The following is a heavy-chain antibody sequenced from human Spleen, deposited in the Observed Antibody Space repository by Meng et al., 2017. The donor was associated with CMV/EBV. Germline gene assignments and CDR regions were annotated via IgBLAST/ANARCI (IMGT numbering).Heavy chain of an antibody. CDR3: ARIQYQLLYSSYYGMDV. J-gene: IGHJ6*02. V-gene: IGHV2-70*20. D-gene: IGHD2-2*02. CDR1: GFSLSTSGMS. Sequence: SGPTLVKPTQTLTLTCTLSGFSLSTSGMSVTWVRQPPGKALEWLALIDWDDDKYYSTSLKTRLTISKDTSKNQVVLTMTNMDPVDTATYYCARIQYQLLYSSYYGMDVWGQGTTVTVSS. CDR2: IDWDDDK.